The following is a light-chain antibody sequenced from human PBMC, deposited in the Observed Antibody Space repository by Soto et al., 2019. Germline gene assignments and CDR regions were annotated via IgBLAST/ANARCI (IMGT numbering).Light chain of an antibody. V-gene: IGKV1-39*01. CDR3: QQSYSTPPT. CDR2: AAS. Sequence: DIQMTQSPSSLSASVGDRVTITCRARQSISSYVNWYQQKPGKAPKLLIYAASSLQSGVPSRFSGSGSGTDFTVTISSLQPEDFATYYCQQSYSTPPTFGQGTKAEIK. J-gene: IGKJ1*01. CDR1: QSISSY.